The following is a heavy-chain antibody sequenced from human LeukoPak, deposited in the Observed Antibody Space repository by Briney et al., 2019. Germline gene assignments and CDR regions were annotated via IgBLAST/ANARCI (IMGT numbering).Heavy chain of an antibody. D-gene: IGHD2-2*01. CDR1: GDSVSSNSAA. CDR3: ARDQLYCSSSSCRNLGWFDP. CDR2: TYYRSKWYN. Sequence: SQTLSLTCAISGDSVSSNSAAWNWIRQSPSRGLEWLGRTYYRSKWYNDYAVSVKSRITINPDTSKNQFSLRLISVTAADTAVYYCARDQLYCSSSSCRNLGWFDPWGQGTLVTVSS. J-gene: IGHJ5*02. V-gene: IGHV6-1*01.